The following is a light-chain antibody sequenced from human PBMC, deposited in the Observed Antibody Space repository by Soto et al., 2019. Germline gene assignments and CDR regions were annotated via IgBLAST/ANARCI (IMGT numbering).Light chain of an antibody. CDR3: QQYNSYSRT. Sequence: EIVLTQSPCTLSFSPGERATLSCRASQSVSSSYLAWYQQQPGQAPRLLIYGASSRATGIPDRFSGSGSGTEFTLTISSLQPDDFATYYCQQYNSYSRTFGQGTKVDIK. J-gene: IGKJ1*01. CDR2: GAS. V-gene: IGKV3-20*01. CDR1: QSVSSSY.